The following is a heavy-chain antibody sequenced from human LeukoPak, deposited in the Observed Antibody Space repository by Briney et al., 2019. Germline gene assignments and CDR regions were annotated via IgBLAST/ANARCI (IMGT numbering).Heavy chain of an antibody. CDR1: GLTLSSYW. D-gene: IGHD1-26*01. Sequence: GGSLILSCAASGLTLSSYWMHWVRQAPGKGLVWVSRINSDGSSTSYADSVKGRFTISRDNAKNTLYLQMNSLRAEDTAVYYCARGGYSGSYYFDYWGQGTLVTVSS. CDR2: INSDGSST. J-gene: IGHJ4*02. V-gene: IGHV3-74*01. CDR3: ARGGYSGSYYFDY.